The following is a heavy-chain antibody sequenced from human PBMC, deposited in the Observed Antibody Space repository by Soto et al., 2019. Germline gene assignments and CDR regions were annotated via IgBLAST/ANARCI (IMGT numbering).Heavy chain of an antibody. CDR2: ISYDGSNK. CDR3: ASGDDFWSGQTQFDP. J-gene: IGHJ5*02. V-gene: IGHV3-30-3*01. CDR1: GFTFSSYA. D-gene: IGHD3-3*01. Sequence: QVQLVESGGGVVQPGRSLRLSCAASGFTFSSYAMHWVRQAPGKGLEWVAVISYDGSNKYYADSVKGRFTISRDNSKNTLYLQMNSLRAEDTAVYYCASGDDFWSGQTQFDPWGQGTLVTVSS.